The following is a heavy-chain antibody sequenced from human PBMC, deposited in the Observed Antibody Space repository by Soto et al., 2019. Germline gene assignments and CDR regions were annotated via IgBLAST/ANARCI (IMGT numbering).Heavy chain of an antibody. CDR2: IYYSGST. CDR1: GGSISSGGYY. CDR3: ARSGYSYGPNPLLY. V-gene: IGHV4-31*03. D-gene: IGHD5-18*01. J-gene: IGHJ4*02. Sequence: QVQLQESGPGLVKPSQTLSLTCTVSGGSISSGGYYWSWIRQHPGKGLEWIGYIYYSGSTYYNPALKSRVTISVDTSKNQFSLKLRSVTAADTAVYYCARSGYSYGPNPLLYWGQVTLVTVSS.